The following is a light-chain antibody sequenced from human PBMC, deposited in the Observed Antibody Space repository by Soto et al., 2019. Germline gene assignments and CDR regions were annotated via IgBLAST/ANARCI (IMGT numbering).Light chain of an antibody. CDR2: GAS. J-gene: IGKJ4*01. CDR1: QDINSY. Sequence: DVQMTQSPSSLSASVGDRVTITCRASQDINSYLAWYQQKPGNAPKSLIYGASSLQTGVPSRFSGSESGTDFTLTISNLQPEDSATYYCQQYNIYPLTFGAGTNVEIK. CDR3: QQYNIYPLT. V-gene: IGKV1D-16*01.